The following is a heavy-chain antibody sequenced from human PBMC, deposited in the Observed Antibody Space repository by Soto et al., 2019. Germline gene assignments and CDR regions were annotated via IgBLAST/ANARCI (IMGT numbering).Heavy chain of an antibody. Sequence: SVKVSCKASGGTFSSYTISWVRQAPGQGLEWMGRIIPILGIANYAQKFQGRVTITADKSTSTAYMEPSSLRSEDTAVYYCARGSGNCSSTSCYWVSGYFDYWGRGTLVTVSS. J-gene: IGHJ4*02. CDR1: GGTFSSYT. D-gene: IGHD2-2*01. CDR2: IIPILGIA. V-gene: IGHV1-69*02. CDR3: ARGSGNCSSTSCYWVSGYFDY.